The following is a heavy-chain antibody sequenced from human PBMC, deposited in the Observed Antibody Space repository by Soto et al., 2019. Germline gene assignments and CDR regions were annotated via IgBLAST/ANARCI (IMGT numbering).Heavy chain of an antibody. D-gene: IGHD4-17*01. Sequence: PSETLSLTCAVSGGSISSSNWWSWVRQPPGKGLEWIGEIYHSGSTNYNPSLKSRVTISVDKSKNQFSLKLSSVTAADTAVYYCARDHAGRLRSVRGMDVWGQGTKVTVSS. CDR2: IYHSGST. J-gene: IGHJ6*02. CDR1: GGSISSSNW. CDR3: ARDHAGRLRSVRGMDV. V-gene: IGHV4-4*02.